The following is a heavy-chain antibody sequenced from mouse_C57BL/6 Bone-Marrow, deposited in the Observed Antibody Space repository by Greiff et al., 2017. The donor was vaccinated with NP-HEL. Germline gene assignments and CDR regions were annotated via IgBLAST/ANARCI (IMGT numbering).Heavy chain of an antibody. CDR1: GYTFTNYW. CDR2: IYPGGGYT. D-gene: IGHD1-3*01. V-gene: IGHV1-63*01. CDR3: ARWGITDHSAMDY. Sequence: QVQLQQSGAELVRPGTSVKMSCKASGYTFTNYWIGWAKQRPGHGLEWIGDIYPGGGYTNYNEKFKGKATLTADKSSSTAYMQFSSLTSEDSAIYYCARWGITDHSAMDYWGQGTSVTVSS. J-gene: IGHJ4*01.